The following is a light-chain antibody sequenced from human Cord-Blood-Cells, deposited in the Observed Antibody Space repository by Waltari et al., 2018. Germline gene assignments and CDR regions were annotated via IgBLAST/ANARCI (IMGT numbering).Light chain of an antibody. CDR2: GAS. CDR1: QSVSSN. Sequence: EIVMTQSPATLSVSPGGRDTLPCRASQSVSSNLAWYQQKPGQAPRLLIYGASTRATGIPARFSGSGSETEFTLTISSLQSEDFAVYYCQQYNNWPPWTFGQGTKVEIK. J-gene: IGKJ1*01. V-gene: IGKV3-15*01. CDR3: QQYNNWPPWT.